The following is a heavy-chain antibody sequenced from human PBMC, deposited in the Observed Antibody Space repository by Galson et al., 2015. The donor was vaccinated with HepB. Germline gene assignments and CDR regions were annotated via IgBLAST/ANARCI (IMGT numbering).Heavy chain of an antibody. J-gene: IGHJ3*01. CDR3: ASLGVTYCGGDCYSGF. CDR2: IIPILGIA. D-gene: IGHD2-21*02. Sequence: SVKVSCKASGGTFSSYAISWVRQAPGQGLEWMGRIIPILGIANYAQKFQGRVTITADKSTSTAYMELSSLRSEDTAVYYCASLGVTYCGGDCYSGFWGQGTMVTVSS. CDR1: GGTFSSYA. V-gene: IGHV1-69*04.